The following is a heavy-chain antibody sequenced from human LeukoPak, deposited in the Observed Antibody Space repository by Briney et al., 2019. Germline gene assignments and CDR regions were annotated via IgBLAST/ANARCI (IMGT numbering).Heavy chain of an antibody. CDR1: GFTFTSSA. Sequence: ASVKVSCKASGFTFTSSAVQWVRQARGQRLEWIGWIVVGSGNTNYAQKFQERVTITRDMSTSTAYMELSSLRSEDAAVYYCAAVPSGYASLSAFDIWGQGTMVTVSS. J-gene: IGHJ3*02. CDR2: IVVGSGNT. CDR3: AAVPSGYASLSAFDI. V-gene: IGHV1-58*01. D-gene: IGHD3-22*01.